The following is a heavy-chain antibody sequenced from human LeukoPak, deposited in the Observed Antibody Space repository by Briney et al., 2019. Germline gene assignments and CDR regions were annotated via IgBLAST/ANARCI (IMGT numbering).Heavy chain of an antibody. Sequence: ASVKVSCKVSGYTLTELSMHWVRQAPGKGLEWMGGFDPEDGETIYAQKFQGRVTMTEDTSTDTAYMELSSLRSEDTAVYYCATGVRFLEWLPIDYWGQGTLVTVSS. J-gene: IGHJ4*02. CDR1: GYTLTELS. D-gene: IGHD3-3*01. CDR3: ATGVRFLEWLPIDY. V-gene: IGHV1-24*01. CDR2: FDPEDGET.